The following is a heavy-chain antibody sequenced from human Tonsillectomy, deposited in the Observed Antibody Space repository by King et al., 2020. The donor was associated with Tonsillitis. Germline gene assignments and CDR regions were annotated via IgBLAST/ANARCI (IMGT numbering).Heavy chain of an antibody. CDR1: GFTFSSYA. V-gene: IGHV3-23*04. CDR3: AANPGGSRLPDCFDP. J-gene: IGHJ5*02. D-gene: IGHD3-16*01. CDR2: ISGSGGST. Sequence: VQLVESGGGLVQPGGSLRLSCAASGFTFSSYAMSWVRQAPGKGLEWVSAISGSGGSTYYADSVKGRFTISRDTSKNTLYLQMNSLRAEDTAVYYCAANPGGSRLPDCFDPWGQGTLVTVSS.